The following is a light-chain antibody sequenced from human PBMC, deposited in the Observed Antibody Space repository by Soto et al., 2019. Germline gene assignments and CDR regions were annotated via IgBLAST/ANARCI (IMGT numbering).Light chain of an antibody. V-gene: IGLV2-8*01. CDR2: EVS. CDR3: SSYADSNNLV. Sequence: QSALTQPPSASGSPGQSVTISCTGTSSDVGGYNYVSWYQQHPGKAPKLMIYEVSKRPSGVPDRFSGSKSGNTASLTVSGRQAEDEADYYCSSYADSNNLVFGGGTKLTVL. CDR1: SSDVGGYNY. J-gene: IGLJ2*01.